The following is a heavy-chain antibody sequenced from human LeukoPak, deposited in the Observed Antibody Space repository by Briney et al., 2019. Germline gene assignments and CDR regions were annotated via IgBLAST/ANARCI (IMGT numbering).Heavy chain of an antibody. J-gene: IGHJ4*02. CDR3: AKGGTMGRGVISD. CDR2: ISGGGSST. CDR1: GFTFGSYV. V-gene: IGHV3-23*01. D-gene: IGHD3-10*01. Sequence: GGSLRLSCAASGFTFGSYVMYWVRQAPGKGLEWVSVISGGGSSTYYADSVKGRFTISRDNSKNTLYLQMTSLRAEDTAVYYCAKGGTMGRGVISDWGQGTLVTVSS.